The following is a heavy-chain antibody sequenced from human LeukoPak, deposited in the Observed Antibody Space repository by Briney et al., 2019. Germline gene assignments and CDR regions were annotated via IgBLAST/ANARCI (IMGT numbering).Heavy chain of an antibody. Sequence: PSETLSLTCTVSGGSISSTSYYWAWIRQPTGKGLEWIGSIYYSGSTYYNPSLKSRVTISVDTSKNQFSLNLSSVTAADTAVFYCARHVDPSIAVAGREHWGQGTLVTVSS. CDR1: GGSISSTSYY. J-gene: IGHJ1*01. CDR2: IYYSGST. V-gene: IGHV4-39*01. CDR3: ARHVDPSIAVAGREH. D-gene: IGHD6-19*01.